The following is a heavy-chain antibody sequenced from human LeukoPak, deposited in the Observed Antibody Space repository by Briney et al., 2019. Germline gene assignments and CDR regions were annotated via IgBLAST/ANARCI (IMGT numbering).Heavy chain of an antibody. Sequence: PSETLSLTCTVSGGSISSSSYYWSWIRQPAGKGLEWTGRIYTSGASNYNPSLKSRVTISVDTSKKHFSLKLSSVTAADTAVYYCTRDKGFGVINSRWYFDLWGRGTLVTVSS. CDR1: GGSISSSSYY. CDR3: TRDKGFGVINSRWYFDL. CDR2: IYTSGAS. D-gene: IGHD3-22*01. V-gene: IGHV4-61*02. J-gene: IGHJ2*01.